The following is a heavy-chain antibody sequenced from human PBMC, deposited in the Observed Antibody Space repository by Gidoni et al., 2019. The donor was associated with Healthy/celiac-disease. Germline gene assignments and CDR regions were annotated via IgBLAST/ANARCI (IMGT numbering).Heavy chain of an antibody. CDR2: ISGSGGRT. Sequence: EVQLVESGGGLVQPGGSLRLSCAPSGFTFSSYAMSWVRQAPGKGLEWVSAISGSGGRTYYADSVKGRFTISRDNSKNTLYLQMNSLRAEDTAVYYCARTWFGELSELFDYWGQGTLVTVSS. CDR1: GFTFSSYA. V-gene: IGHV3-23*04. J-gene: IGHJ4*02. CDR3: ARTWFGELSELFDY. D-gene: IGHD3-10*01.